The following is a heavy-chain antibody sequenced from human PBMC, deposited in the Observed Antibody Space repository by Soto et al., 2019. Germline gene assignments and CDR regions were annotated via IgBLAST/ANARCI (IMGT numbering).Heavy chain of an antibody. Sequence: QVQLVESGGGVVQPGRSLRLSCAASGFTFSSYGMHWVRQAPGKGLEWVAVISYDGSNKYYADSVKGRFTISRDNSKNTLYLQMNSLRAEDTAVYYCAKDLGYYYDSGSWGQGTLVTVSS. D-gene: IGHD3-22*01. CDR1: GFTFSSYG. CDR2: ISYDGSNK. CDR3: AKDLGYYYDSGS. J-gene: IGHJ5*02. V-gene: IGHV3-30*18.